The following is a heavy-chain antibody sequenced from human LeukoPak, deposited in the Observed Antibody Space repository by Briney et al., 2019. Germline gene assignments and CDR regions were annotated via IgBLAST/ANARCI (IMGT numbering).Heavy chain of an antibody. D-gene: IGHD2-21*01. J-gene: IGHJ4*02. CDR1: GFTFSSYS. V-gene: IGHV3-21*01. CDR2: ISSSSSYI. Sequence: GGSLRPSCAASGFTFSSYSMNWVRQAPGKGLEWVSSISSSSSYIYYADSVKGRFTISRDNAKNSLYLQMNSLRAEDTAVYYCAREVENSYCGGDCYFSLWGQGTLVTVSS. CDR3: AREVENSYCGGDCYFSL.